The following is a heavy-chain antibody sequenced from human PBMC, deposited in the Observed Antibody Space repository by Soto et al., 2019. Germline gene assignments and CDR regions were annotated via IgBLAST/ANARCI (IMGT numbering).Heavy chain of an antibody. CDR1: GFTFSAYY. V-gene: IGHV3-11*05. D-gene: IGHD6-19*01. CDR3: ARDRAAVTGQDFDY. J-gene: IGHJ4*02. CDR2: ISSSGTSA. Sequence: QVQLEESGGGLVKPGGSLRLSCAASGFTFSAYYMSWIRQAPGKVLEYISYISSSGTSANYADSVKGRFTISRDNAKNSLYLQMNSLRAEDTAVYYCARDRAAVTGQDFDYWGQGALVTVSS.